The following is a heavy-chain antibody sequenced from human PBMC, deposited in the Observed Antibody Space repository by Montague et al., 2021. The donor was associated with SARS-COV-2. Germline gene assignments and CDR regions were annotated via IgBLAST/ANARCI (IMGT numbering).Heavy chain of an antibody. J-gene: IGHJ6*02. Sequence: SETLSLTCTLSGGSISSSSCYWGWIRQPPGKGLEWIGSIYYSGSTYYNPSLKSRVTISVDTSKNQFSLKLSTVTAADTAVYYCARVRYYGSGTSLGMDVWGQGTTVTVSS. D-gene: IGHD3-10*01. CDR2: IYYSGST. CDR3: ARVRYYGSGTSLGMDV. CDR1: GGSISSSSCY. V-gene: IGHV4-39*07.